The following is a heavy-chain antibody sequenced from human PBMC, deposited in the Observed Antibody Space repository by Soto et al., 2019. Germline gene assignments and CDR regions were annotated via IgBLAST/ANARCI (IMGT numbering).Heavy chain of an antibody. CDR2: IVPMFGTA. D-gene: IGHD3-10*01. Sequence: GASVKVSYKASGGTFANFIMNWVRQTPGQGLEWMGGIVPMFGTATYAEKFKGRVTISATESTSTAYMELTSLRPEDTAVYYCAKDQAQYGSGYFYGMDVWGQGTAVTVSS. CDR1: GGTFANFI. V-gene: IGHV1-69*13. J-gene: IGHJ6*02. CDR3: AKDQAQYGSGYFYGMDV.